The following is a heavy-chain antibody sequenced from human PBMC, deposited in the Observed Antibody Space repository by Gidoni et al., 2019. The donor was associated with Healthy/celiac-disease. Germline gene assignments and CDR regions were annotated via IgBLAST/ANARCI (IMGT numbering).Heavy chain of an antibody. CDR2: ISSSGSTI. J-gene: IGHJ4*02. D-gene: IGHD3-22*01. CDR1: GFTFSSYE. V-gene: IGHV3-48*03. Sequence: EVQLVESGGGLVQPGGSLRLSCAASGFTFSSYEMNWVRQAPGKGLEWVSYISSSGSTIYYADSVKGRFTISRDNAKNSLYLQMNSLRAEDTAVYYCASYSYYDRGFDYWGQGTLVTVSS. CDR3: ASYSYYDRGFDY.